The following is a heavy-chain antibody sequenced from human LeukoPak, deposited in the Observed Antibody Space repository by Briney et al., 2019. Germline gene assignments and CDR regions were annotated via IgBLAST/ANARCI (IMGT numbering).Heavy chain of an antibody. CDR3: ARPAYCGGECYPVYWYFDL. D-gene: IGHD2-21*01. J-gene: IGHJ2*01. V-gene: IGHV5-51*01. CDR1: GYSFTSYW. CDR2: IYPGDSDT. Sequence: GESLKISCKGSGYSFTSYWIGWVRQMPGKGLEWMGIIYPGDSDTRYSPSFQGQVTISADKSISTAYLQWSSLKASDTAMYYCARPAYCGGECYPVYWYFDLWGRGTLVTVSS.